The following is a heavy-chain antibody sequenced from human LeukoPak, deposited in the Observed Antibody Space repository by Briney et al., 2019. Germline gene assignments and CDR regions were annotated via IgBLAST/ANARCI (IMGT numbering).Heavy chain of an antibody. V-gene: IGHV4-31*03. D-gene: IGHD3-16*02. CDR1: GGSISSGGYY. CDR3: AAGLRGDYVWGSYRLNWFDP. Sequence: PSETLSLTCTVSGGSISSGGYYWSWIRQHPGKGLEWIGYIYYSGSTYYNPSLKSRVTISVGTSKNQFSLKLSSVTAADTAVYYCAAGLRGDYVWGSYRLNWFDPWGQGTRVTVSS. J-gene: IGHJ5*02. CDR2: IYYSGST.